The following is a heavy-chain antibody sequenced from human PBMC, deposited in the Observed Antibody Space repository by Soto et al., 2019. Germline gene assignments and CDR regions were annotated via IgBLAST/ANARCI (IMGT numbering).Heavy chain of an antibody. D-gene: IGHD2-8*01. CDR3: ARRLTKTVSALGY. CDR2: ISENGVNK. J-gene: IGHJ4*02. Sequence: GGSLRLSCSASGFTFTSFAVHWVRQAPGKGLEWVAVISENGVNKYSAESVRGRFVISRDNSKNTVELEMNSLRPEDTAIYFCARRLTKTVSALGYWGQGTLVTVSS. CDR1: GFTFTSFA. V-gene: IGHV3-30*09.